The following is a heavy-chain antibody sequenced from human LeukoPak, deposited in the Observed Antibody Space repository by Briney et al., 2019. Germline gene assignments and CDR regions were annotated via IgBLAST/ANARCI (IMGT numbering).Heavy chain of an antibody. D-gene: IGHD1-26*01. CDR3: AREVVGATTGYYYYMDV. Sequence: GGSLRLSCAASGFSFNAYYMSWIRQAPGKGLEWISYISPSGTTEYYIDSVKGRFAISRDNAKNSLYLQMNSLRAEDTAVYYCAREVVGATTGYYYYMDVWGKGTTVTVSS. V-gene: IGHV3-11*04. J-gene: IGHJ6*03. CDR2: ISPSGTTE. CDR1: GFSFNAYY.